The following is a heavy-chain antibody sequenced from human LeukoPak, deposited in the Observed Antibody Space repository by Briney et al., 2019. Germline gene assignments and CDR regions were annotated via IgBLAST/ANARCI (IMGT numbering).Heavy chain of an antibody. J-gene: IGHJ5*02. Sequence: ASVKVSCKASGYTFTSYDINWVRQATGQGLEWIGWMNPNSGNTGYAQKFQGRVTITRNTSISTAYMELSSLRSEDTAVYYCARASVPENNWFDPWGQGTLVTVSS. CDR1: GYTFTSYD. CDR2: MNPNSGNT. CDR3: ARASVPENNWFDP. V-gene: IGHV1-8*03. D-gene: IGHD2/OR15-2a*01.